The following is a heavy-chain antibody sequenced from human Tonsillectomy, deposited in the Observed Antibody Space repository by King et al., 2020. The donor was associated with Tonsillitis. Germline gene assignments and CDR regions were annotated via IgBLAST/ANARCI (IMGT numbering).Heavy chain of an antibody. CDR1: RFSFDDYA. Sequence: VQLVESGGGLVQPGRSLRLSCAASRFSFDDYAMHWVRQAPGKGLEWVSSISWNSASIGYGDSVKGRFTISRDNAKNSLYLQMNSLRAEDTALYYCVKAGGRDNSGYYFGFDYWGQGTLVTVSS. CDR3: VKAGGRDNSGYYFGFDY. D-gene: IGHD3-22*01. V-gene: IGHV3-9*01. J-gene: IGHJ4*02. CDR2: ISWNSASI.